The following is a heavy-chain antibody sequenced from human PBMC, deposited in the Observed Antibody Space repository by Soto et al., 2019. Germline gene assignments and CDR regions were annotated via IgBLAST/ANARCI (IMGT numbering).Heavy chain of an antibody. J-gene: IGHJ4*02. CDR2: ISYDGSNK. CDR1: GFTFSSYA. CDR3: ARDSAPGIAAADTMVLDY. V-gene: IGHV3-30-3*01. D-gene: IGHD6-13*01. Sequence: QVQLVESGGGVVQPGRSLRLSCAASGFTFSSYAMHWVRQAPGKGLEWVAVISYDGSNKDYADSVKGRFTISRDNSKNTVYLQMTSLRAEDTAVYYCARDSAPGIAAADTMVLDYWGQGTLVTVSS.